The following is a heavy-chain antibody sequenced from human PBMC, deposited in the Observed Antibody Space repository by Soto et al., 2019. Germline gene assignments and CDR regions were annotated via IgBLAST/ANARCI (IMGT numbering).Heavy chain of an antibody. Sequence: EVQLVESGGGLVQPGGSLRLSCAASGFTFSSYAMSWVRQAPGKGLEWVSTISGSGGSTYYADSVKGRFTISRDIPKNTLSLQMDSLRAEDTAVYYCFSAALDYWGQGTLVTVSS. CDR3: FSAALDY. CDR2: ISGSGGST. D-gene: IGHD6-13*01. V-gene: IGHV3-23*04. CDR1: GFTFSSYA. J-gene: IGHJ4*02.